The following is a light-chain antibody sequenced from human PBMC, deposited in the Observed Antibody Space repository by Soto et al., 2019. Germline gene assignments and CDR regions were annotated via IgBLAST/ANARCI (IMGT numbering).Light chain of an antibody. CDR1: QTISTL. Sequence: DIQMTQSPSTLSASVGDRVTITCRASQTISTLLAWYQQRPGKAPNLLIYKASSLESGVPSRFSGSGSGTDFTLTISSLQPDDFATYFCQQYSTYPWTFGKGTKVEVK. CDR3: QQYSTYPWT. V-gene: IGKV1-5*03. J-gene: IGKJ1*01. CDR2: KAS.